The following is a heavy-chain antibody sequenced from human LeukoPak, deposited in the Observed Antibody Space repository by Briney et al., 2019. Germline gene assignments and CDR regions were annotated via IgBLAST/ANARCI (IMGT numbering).Heavy chain of an antibody. Sequence: GRSLRLSCAASGFTFSSYAMHWVRQAPGKGLEWVAVISYDGSNKYYADSAKGRFTISRDNAKNSLYLQMNSLRAEDTAVYYCARDLSRYYYGSAYYYMDVWGKGTTVTVSS. D-gene: IGHD3-10*01. V-gene: IGHV3-30*04. CDR1: GFTFSSYA. CDR3: ARDLSRYYYGSAYYYMDV. J-gene: IGHJ6*03. CDR2: ISYDGSNK.